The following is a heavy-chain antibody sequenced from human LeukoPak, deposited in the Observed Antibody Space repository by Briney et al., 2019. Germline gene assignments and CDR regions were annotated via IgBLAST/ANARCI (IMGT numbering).Heavy chain of an antibody. J-gene: IGHJ6*03. CDR1: GYSISSGYY. V-gene: IGHV4-38-2*02. D-gene: IGHD2-8*01. CDR3: ARVLMGVTGGHYYYYMDV. CDR2: IYHSGST. Sequence: SETLSLTCTVSGYSISSGYYWGWIRQPPGKGLEWIGSIYHSGSTYYNPSLKSRVTVSVDTSKNQLSLKLSSVTAADTAVYYCARVLMGVTGGHYYYYMDVWGKGTTVTVSS.